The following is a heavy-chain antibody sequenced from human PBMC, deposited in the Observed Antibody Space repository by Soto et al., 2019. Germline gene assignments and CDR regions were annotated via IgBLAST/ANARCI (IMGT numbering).Heavy chain of an antibody. CDR3: AKVFVFTIREGFDY. Sequence: GGSLRLSCAASGFTFSSYAMSWVRQAPGKGLEWVSAITGSGDSTYYADSVKGRFTVSRDNSKNTLYLQMNGLRAEDTAVYYCAKVFVFTIREGFDYWGLGTLVTVSS. CDR2: ITGSGDST. V-gene: IGHV3-23*01. CDR1: GFTFSSYA. J-gene: IGHJ4*02. D-gene: IGHD3-3*01.